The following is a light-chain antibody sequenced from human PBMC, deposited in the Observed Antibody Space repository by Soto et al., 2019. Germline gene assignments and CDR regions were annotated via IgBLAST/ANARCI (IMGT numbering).Light chain of an antibody. CDR3: SSYTTSYTRV. CDR1: TSDVGGYNY. Sequence: QSALTQPASVSASPGQSITISCAGTTSDVGGYNYVSWYQQHPGKAPKVMIYDVSNRPSGVSNRFSGSKSGNTASLTISGLQADDEADYYCSSYTTSYTRVFGGGTQLTVL. J-gene: IGLJ7*01. V-gene: IGLV2-14*01. CDR2: DVS.